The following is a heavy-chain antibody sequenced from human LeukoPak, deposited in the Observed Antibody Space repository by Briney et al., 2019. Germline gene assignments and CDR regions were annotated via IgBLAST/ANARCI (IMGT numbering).Heavy chain of an antibody. CDR3: AKVVHYYGSGNFDY. CDR2: ISGSGGST. V-gene: IGHV3-23*01. CDR1: GFTFSSYP. J-gene: IGHJ4*02. Sequence: PGGSLRLSCSASGFTFSSYPMHWVRQAPGKGLEWVSAISGSGGSTYYADSVKGRFTISRDNSKNTLYLQMNSLRAEDTAVYYCAKVVHYYGSGNFDYWGQGTLVTVSS. D-gene: IGHD3-10*01.